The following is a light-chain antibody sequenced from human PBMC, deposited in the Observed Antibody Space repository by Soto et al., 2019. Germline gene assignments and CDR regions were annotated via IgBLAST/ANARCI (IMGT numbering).Light chain of an antibody. CDR2: AAS. CDR3: QQSYSTPTWT. CDR1: QSISSS. Sequence: DIQMTQSPSSLSASVGDRVTITCRASQSISSSLNWYQQKPGTAPKLLIYAASSLQSGVPSRFSGSGAGTDFTLTISSLQPADFATYYCQQSYSTPTWTFGQGTKVEIK. J-gene: IGKJ1*01. V-gene: IGKV1-39*01.